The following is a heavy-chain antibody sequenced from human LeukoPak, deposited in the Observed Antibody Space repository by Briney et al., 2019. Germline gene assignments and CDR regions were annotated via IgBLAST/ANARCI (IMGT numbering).Heavy chain of an antibody. CDR3: ARASGWRTGSNFDY. J-gene: IGHJ4*02. Sequence: ASVKDSCKASGYTFTNYAMNWVRQAPGQGLEWMGWINTNTGNPTYAQGFTGRFVFSLDTSVRTAYLQISNLQAEDTAVYYCARASGWRTGSNFDYWGQGTLVTVSS. CDR2: INTNTGNP. CDR1: GYTFTNYA. V-gene: IGHV7-4-1*02. D-gene: IGHD2-15*01.